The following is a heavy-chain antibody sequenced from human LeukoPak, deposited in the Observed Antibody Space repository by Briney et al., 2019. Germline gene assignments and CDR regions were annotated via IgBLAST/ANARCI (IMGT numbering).Heavy chain of an antibody. D-gene: IGHD3-22*01. CDR3: ARGQQDSISGFDY. CDR2: IYYSGST. J-gene: IGHJ4*02. CDR1: GGSISSYC. Sequence: PSETLSLTCTVSGGSISSYCWSWIRQPPGKGLEWIGYIYYSGSTNYNPSLKSRVTISVDTSKNQLSLKLSSVTAADTAVYYCARGQQDSISGFDYWGQGTLVTVSS. V-gene: IGHV4-59*01.